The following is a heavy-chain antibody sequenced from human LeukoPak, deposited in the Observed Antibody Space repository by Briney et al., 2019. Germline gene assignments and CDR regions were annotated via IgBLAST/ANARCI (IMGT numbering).Heavy chain of an antibody. D-gene: IGHD2-15*01. CDR1: GFTFSSYS. Sequence: GGSLRLSCAASGFTFSSYSMNWVRQAPGKGLEWVSYISSLSGTINYADSVKGRFIISRDNAKNSLYLQMNSLRVEDTAVYYCAREKVGSPFDYWGQGTLVTVSS. V-gene: IGHV3-48*04. J-gene: IGHJ4*02. CDR3: AREKVGSPFDY. CDR2: ISSLSGTI.